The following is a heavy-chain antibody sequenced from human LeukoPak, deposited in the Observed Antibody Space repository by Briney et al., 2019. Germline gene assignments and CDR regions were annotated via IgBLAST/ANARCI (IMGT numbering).Heavy chain of an antibody. D-gene: IGHD5-24*01. CDR2: VSAHNGDT. V-gene: IGHV1-18*01. CDR1: GYTFISYG. J-gene: IGHJ3*02. CDR3: GRELRVEMAPELATDAFDI. Sequence: ASMKVSCKASGYTFISYGITWVRQAPGQGLEWMGWVSAHNGDTNYAHQFQGRVTMTTDTSTSTIYMELRSLRSDDTDVYYCGRELRVEMAPELATDAFDIWGQGTMVTVSS.